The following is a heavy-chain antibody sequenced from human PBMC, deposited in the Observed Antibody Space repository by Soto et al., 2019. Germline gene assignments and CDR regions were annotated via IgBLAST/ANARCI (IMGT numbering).Heavy chain of an antibody. CDR2: FDPEDGET. Sequence: GPSVKVSYKVSGYTHTELSMHWVRQAPGKGLEWMGGFDPEDGETIYAQKFQGRVTMTEDTSTDTAYMELSSLRSEDTAVYYCATDPGGYTFWFDPWGLGNVVTVSS. J-gene: IGHJ5*02. D-gene: IGHD5-12*01. V-gene: IGHV1-24*01. CDR3: ATDPGGYTFWFDP. CDR1: GYTHTELS.